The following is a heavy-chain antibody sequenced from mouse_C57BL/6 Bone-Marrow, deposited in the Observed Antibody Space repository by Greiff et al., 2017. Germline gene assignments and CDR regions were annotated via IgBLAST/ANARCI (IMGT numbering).Heavy chain of an antibody. Sequence: QVQLQQPGAELVRPGSSVKLSCKASGYTFTSYWMDWVKQRPGQGLEWIGNIYPSDSETHYNQKFKDKATLTVDKSSGTAYMQLSSLTSEDSAVYDCARHHYGSSMDYWGQGTSVTVSS. CDR1: GYTFTSYW. CDR2: IYPSDSET. CDR3: ARHHYGSSMDY. V-gene: IGHV1-61*01. J-gene: IGHJ4*01. D-gene: IGHD1-1*01.